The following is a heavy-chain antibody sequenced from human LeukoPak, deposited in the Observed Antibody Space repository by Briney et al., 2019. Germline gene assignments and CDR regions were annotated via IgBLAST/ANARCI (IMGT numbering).Heavy chain of an antibody. CDR1: GGSVSSGSYY. CDR3: ARRQWELQYFDL. Sequence: SETLSLTCTVSGGSVSSGSYYWSWIRQPPGKGLEWIGYIYYSGSTNYNPSLKSRVTISVDTSKNQFSLKLGSVTAADTAVYYCARRQWELQYFDLWGRGTLVAVSS. V-gene: IGHV4-61*01. J-gene: IGHJ2*01. D-gene: IGHD1-26*01. CDR2: IYYSGST.